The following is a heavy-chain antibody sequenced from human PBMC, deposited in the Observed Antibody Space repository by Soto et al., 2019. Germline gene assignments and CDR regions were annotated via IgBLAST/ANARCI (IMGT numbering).Heavy chain of an antibody. CDR3: ARDPLMDYYGSGSYRNWFDP. J-gene: IGHJ5*02. D-gene: IGHD3-10*01. CDR1: GFTVSSNY. CDR2: IYSGGSI. V-gene: IGHV3-53*01. Sequence: GGSLRLSCAASGFTVSSNYMSWVRQAPGKGLEWVSVIYSGGSIYYADSVKGRFTISRDNAKNSLYLQMNSLRAEDTAVYYCARDPLMDYYGSGSYRNWFDPWGQGTLVTVSS.